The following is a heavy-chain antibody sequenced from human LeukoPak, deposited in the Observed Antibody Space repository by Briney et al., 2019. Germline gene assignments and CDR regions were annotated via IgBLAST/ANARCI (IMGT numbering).Heavy chain of an antibody. D-gene: IGHD3-16*01. CDR2: IYPGDSDT. CDR3: ARHQAMITSFDYGMDV. V-gene: IGHV5-51*01. CDR1: GYSFTSYW. J-gene: IGHJ6*02. Sequence: GESLKISCKGSGYSFTSYWIGWVRQMPGKGLEWLGSIYPGDSDTRYSPSFQGQVTISADKSISTAYLQLSGLKASDTAMYFCARHQAMITSFDYGMDVWGQGTTVTVSS.